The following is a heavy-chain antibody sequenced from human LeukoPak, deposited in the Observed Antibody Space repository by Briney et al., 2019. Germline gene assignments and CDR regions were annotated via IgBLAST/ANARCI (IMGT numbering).Heavy chain of an antibody. Sequence: HPGGSLRLSCAASGFTFSSYGMHWVRQAPGKGLEWVALIWYDGSNKYYADSVKGRFTISRDNSKNTLYLQMNSLRAEDTAVYYCARTVVTAIHYYYYYGMDVWGQGTTVTVSS. J-gene: IGHJ6*02. CDR3: ARTVVTAIHYYYYYGMDV. CDR1: GFTFSSYG. CDR2: IWYDGSNK. D-gene: IGHD2-21*02. V-gene: IGHV3-33*01.